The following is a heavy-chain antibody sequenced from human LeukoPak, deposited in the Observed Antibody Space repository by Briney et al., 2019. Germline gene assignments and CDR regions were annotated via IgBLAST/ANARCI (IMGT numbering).Heavy chain of an antibody. CDR2: IKSDGSST. V-gene: IGHV3-74*01. D-gene: IGHD3-10*01. CDR1: GFTFSSHW. CDR3: VSYLWFGETLIDH. Sequence: GGSLRLSCAASGFTFSSHWMHWVRQAPGKGLVWVSRIKSDGSSTNYAASVKGRFTISRDNAKNTLYLQMNSLRAEDTALYYCVSYLWFGETLIDHGGQGTPVTVSS. J-gene: IGHJ4*02.